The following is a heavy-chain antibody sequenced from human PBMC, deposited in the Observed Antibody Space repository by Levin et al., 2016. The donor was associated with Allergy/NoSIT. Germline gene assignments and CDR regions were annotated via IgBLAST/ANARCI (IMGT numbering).Heavy chain of an antibody. J-gene: IGHJ4*02. CDR3: ARAYYPYRQLASDY. CDR1: GGTFSSYA. Sequence: SVKVSCKASGGTFSSYAISWVRQAPGQGLEWMGGIIPIFGTANYAQKFQGRVTITADKSTSTAYMELSSLRSEDTAVYYCARAYYPYRQLASDYWGQGTLVTVSS. CDR2: IIPIFGTA. V-gene: IGHV1-69*06. D-gene: IGHD6-6*01.